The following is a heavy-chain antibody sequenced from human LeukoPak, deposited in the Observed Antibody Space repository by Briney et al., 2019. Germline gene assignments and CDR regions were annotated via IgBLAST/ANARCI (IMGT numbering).Heavy chain of an antibody. J-gene: IGHJ3*02. Sequence: ASVKVSCKASRYTFTSYGISWVGQAPGQGVEGMGLISSYNGNTNYAQKLQGRVTMTTDTSTSTAYMELRSLRSDDTAVYYCASLGGSHNVYAFDIWGQGTMVTVSS. CDR2: ISSYNGNT. D-gene: IGHD1-26*01. V-gene: IGHV1-18*01. CDR3: ASLGGSHNVYAFDI. CDR1: RYTFTSYG.